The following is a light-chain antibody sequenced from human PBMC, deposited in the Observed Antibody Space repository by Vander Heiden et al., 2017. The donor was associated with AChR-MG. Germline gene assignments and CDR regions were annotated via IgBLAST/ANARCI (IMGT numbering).Light chain of an antibody. V-gene: IGKV1-5*03. CDR3: QQYNSYWT. CDR2: KAS. CDR1: QSISSW. Sequence: TITCRASQSISSWLAWYQQKPGKAPKLLIYKASSLESGVPSRVSGSGSGTEFTLTISSLQPDDFATYYCQQYNSYWTFGKGTKVEIK. J-gene: IGKJ1*01.